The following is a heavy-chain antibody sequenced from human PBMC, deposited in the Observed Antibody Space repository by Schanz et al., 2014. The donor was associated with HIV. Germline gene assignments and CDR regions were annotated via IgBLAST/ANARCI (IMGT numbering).Heavy chain of an antibody. Sequence: VQLLESGGGLVQPGGSLRLSCAVSGFRFSSHAMTWVRQAPGKGLEWVSGISISGETTYYADSVKGRFTISRDNSKNTLYLQMNSLRVEDTAVYYCANEEVPNDYWGQGTLVTVSS. CDR1: GFRFSSHA. J-gene: IGHJ4*02. CDR3: ANEEVPNDY. CDR2: ISISGETT. V-gene: IGHV3-23*01.